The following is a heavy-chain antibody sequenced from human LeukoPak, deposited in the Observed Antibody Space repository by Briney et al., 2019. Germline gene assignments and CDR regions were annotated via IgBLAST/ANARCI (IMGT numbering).Heavy chain of an antibody. CDR2: MNPNSGNT. J-gene: IGHJ4*02. Sequence: ASVKVSCKASGYTFTGYYMHWVRQAPGQGREWMGWMNPNSGNTGCAQKFQGRVTMTRDTSISTAYMELSRLRSDDTAVYYCARGDIVVVVAANNFDYWGQGTLVTVSS. D-gene: IGHD2-15*01. V-gene: IGHV1-2*02. CDR3: ARGDIVVVVAANNFDY. CDR1: GYTFTGYY.